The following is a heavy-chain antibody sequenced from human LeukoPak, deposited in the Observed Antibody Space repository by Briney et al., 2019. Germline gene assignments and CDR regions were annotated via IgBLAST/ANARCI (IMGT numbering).Heavy chain of an antibody. CDR2: IYYSGST. CDR1: GGSISSYY. Sequence: PSETLSLTCTVSGGSISSYYWSWIRQPPGKGLEWIGYIYYSGSTNYNPSLKSRVTISVDTSKNQFSLKLSSVTAADTAVYYCAKDHGSGSYYLFDYWGQGTLVTVSS. D-gene: IGHD3-10*01. J-gene: IGHJ4*02. V-gene: IGHV4-59*01. CDR3: AKDHGSGSYYLFDY.